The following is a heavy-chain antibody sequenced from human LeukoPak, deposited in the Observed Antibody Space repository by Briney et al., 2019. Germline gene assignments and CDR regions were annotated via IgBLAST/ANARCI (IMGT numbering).Heavy chain of an antibody. J-gene: IGHJ4*01. Sequence: ASVKVSCKASGYTFTGYHIHWVRQAPGQGLEWMGWINPNRGDTYFAQKFQGRVTMTRDTSISTAYMELSRLTSDDTAVYYCATYRIVGAYYFDYWGQGTLVTVSS. CDR1: GYTFTGYH. V-gene: IGHV1-2*02. CDR3: ATYRIVGAYYFDY. D-gene: IGHD1-26*01. CDR2: INPNRGDT.